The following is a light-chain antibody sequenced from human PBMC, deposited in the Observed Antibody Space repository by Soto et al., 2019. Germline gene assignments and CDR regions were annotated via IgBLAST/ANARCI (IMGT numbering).Light chain of an antibody. CDR2: DAS. Sequence: DIQMTQSPSTLSASVGDRVTITCRASQSISGWLAWYHQKPGKAPKLLIYDASYLEGGVPSRFSGSGSGTAFTLTISSLQPDDFATYYCQQYNTFPWTFGQGTKVDI. J-gene: IGKJ1*01. V-gene: IGKV1-5*01. CDR3: QQYNTFPWT. CDR1: QSISGW.